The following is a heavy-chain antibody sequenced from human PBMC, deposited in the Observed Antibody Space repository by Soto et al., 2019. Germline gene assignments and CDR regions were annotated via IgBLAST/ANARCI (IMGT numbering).Heavy chain of an antibody. CDR1: GFTFSNNA. J-gene: IGHJ4*02. Sequence: QVQLVESGGGVVQPGRSLRLSCAASGFTFSNNAMHWVRQPPGKGLEWVAAIPYDGSNKYYADSVKGRFTISRDNSKNTLYLQMTSLRAEDTAVYYCAKRVGGDGWAPGYWGQGTLVTVSS. CDR3: AKRVGGDGWAPGY. D-gene: IGHD3-10*01. CDR2: IPYDGSNK. V-gene: IGHV3-30*18.